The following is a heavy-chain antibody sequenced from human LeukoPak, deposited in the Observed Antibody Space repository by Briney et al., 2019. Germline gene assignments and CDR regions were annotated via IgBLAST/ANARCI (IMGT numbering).Heavy chain of an antibody. V-gene: IGHV3-30*18. J-gene: IGHJ6*02. CDR1: GFTFSSYG. Sequence: GGSLRLSCAASGFTFSSYGMHWVRQAPGEGLEWVAVISYDGSNKYYADSVKGRFTISRDNSKNTLYLQMNSLRAEDTAVYYCAKDYLGYRAVADYYYGMDVWGQGTTVTVSS. D-gene: IGHD6-19*01. CDR3: AKDYLGYRAVADYYYGMDV. CDR2: ISYDGSNK.